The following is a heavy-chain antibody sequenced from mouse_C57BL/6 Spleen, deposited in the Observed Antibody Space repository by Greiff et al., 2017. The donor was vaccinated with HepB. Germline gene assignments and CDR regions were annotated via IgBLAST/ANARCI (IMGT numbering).Heavy chain of an antibody. CDR1: GYAFSSSW. Sequence: QVQLQQSGPELVKPGASVKISCKASGYAFSSSWMNWVKQRPGKGLEWIGRIYPGDGDTNYNGKFKGKATLTADKSSSTAYMQLISLTSEDSAVYFCAKTTVVAPLYWYFDVWGTGTTVTVSS. CDR3: AKTTVVAPLYWYFDV. J-gene: IGHJ1*03. V-gene: IGHV1-82*01. CDR2: IYPGDGDT. D-gene: IGHD1-1*01.